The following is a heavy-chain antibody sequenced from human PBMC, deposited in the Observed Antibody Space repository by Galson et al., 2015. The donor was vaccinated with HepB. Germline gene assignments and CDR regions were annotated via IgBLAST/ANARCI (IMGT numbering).Heavy chain of an antibody. CDR2: ISIDTNTI. Sequence: LRLSCAASGFTFSIYSMNWVRQAPGKRLEWVSYISIDTNTIYYADSVKGRFTIPRDNAKNSLYLQMNSLRAEDTAVYYCAREDCGGDCSFGGSFDYWGQGTLVTVSS. V-gene: IGHV3-48*04. CDR3: AREDCGGDCSFGGSFDY. J-gene: IGHJ4*02. CDR1: GFTFSIYS. D-gene: IGHD2-21*02.